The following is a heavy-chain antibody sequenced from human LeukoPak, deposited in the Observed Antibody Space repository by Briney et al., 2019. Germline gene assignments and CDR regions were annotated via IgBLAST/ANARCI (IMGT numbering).Heavy chain of an antibody. CDR2: IRTKDKNYET. D-gene: IGHD4-23*01. CDR3: TRHEGDGGNSFDY. V-gene: IGHV3-73*01. CDR1: GFTFSGSA. J-gene: IGHJ4*02. Sequence: PGGSLRLSCAVSGFTFSGSAMHWVRQASGKGLEWIGRIRTKDKNYETAYCESMKGRFTISRDGSKSTAYLQMNSLKAEDTAVYYCTRHEGDGGNSFDYWGRGTLVTVSS.